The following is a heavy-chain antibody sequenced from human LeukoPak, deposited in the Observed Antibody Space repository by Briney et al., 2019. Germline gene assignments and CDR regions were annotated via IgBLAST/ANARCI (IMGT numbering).Heavy chain of an antibody. CDR3: ARDDVDGYSSGSLWGSPYYYYGMDV. CDR1: GGTFSSYA. CDR2: IIPILGIA. V-gene: IGHV1-69*04. D-gene: IGHD5-18*01. J-gene: IGHJ6*02. Sequence: ASVKVSCKASGGTFSSYAISWVRQAPGQGLEWMGRIIPILGIANYAQKFQGRVTITADKSTSTAYMEPSSLRSEDTAVYYCARDDVDGYSSGSLWGSPYYYYGMDVWGQGTTVTVSS.